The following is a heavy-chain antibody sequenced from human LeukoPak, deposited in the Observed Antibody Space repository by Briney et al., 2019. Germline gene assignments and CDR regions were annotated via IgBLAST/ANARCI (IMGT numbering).Heavy chain of an antibody. D-gene: IGHD6-13*01. CDR2: INHSGST. Sequence: SETLSLTCAVCGGSFSGHYWSWIRQPPGKGLEWIGEINHSGSTNYNPSLKSRVTISVDTSKNQFSLKLSSVTAADTAAYYCARKVSSSWYRYWGQGTLVTVSS. CDR3: ARKVSSSWYRY. CDR1: GGSFSGHY. V-gene: IGHV4-34*01. J-gene: IGHJ4*02.